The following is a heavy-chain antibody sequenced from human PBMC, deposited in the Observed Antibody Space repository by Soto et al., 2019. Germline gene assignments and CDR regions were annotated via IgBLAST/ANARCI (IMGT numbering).Heavy chain of an antibody. Sequence: GGSLRLSCAASGFTFSDYYMTWIRQAPGKGLEWVSYISGRSGYTKYADSVKGRFTISRDNANNSLYLQMNSLRAEDTAVYYCARRAVTTMNTRIYNWFDPWGQGALVTVSS. CDR1: GFTFSDYY. V-gene: IGHV3-11*06. CDR3: ARRAVTTMNTRIYNWFDP. J-gene: IGHJ5*02. D-gene: IGHD4-17*01. CDR2: ISGRSGYT.